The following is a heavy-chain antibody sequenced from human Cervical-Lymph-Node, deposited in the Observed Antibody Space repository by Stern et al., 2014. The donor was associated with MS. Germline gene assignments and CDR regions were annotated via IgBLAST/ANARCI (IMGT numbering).Heavy chain of an antibody. D-gene: IGHD4-17*01. Sequence: VQLLESGPGLVKPSETLSLTCTVSGGSISGYFWSWIRQSAGKGLEWIGRIYARGGSHYNPSLKGRATMSIDTSNNQFSLKLTSVTAADSAVYYCARHVHDDYGLGDYWGQGTLVTVSS. J-gene: IGHJ4*02. CDR1: GGSISGYF. CDR2: IYARGGS. CDR3: ARHVHDDYGLGDY. V-gene: IGHV4-4*07.